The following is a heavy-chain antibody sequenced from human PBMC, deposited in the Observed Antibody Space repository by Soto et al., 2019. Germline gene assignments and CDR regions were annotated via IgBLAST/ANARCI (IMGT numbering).Heavy chain of an antibody. J-gene: IGHJ6*03. CDR1: GFTFSSYG. V-gene: IGHV3-33*01. D-gene: IGHD3-22*01. Sequence: GGSLRLSCAASGFTFSSYGMSWVRQAPGKGLEWVAVIWNDGSNKYYEDAVKGGFIISRVNSKNTMYQKMKCLRTENPAVYYCAIYPNSSGYYYYYYYYMDVWGKGTTVTVSS. CDR3: AIYPNSSGYYYYYYYYMDV. CDR2: IWNDGSNK.